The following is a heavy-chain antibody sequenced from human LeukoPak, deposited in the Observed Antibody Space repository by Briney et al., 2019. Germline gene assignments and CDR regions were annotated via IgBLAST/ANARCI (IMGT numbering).Heavy chain of an antibody. CDR2: IIPTLGKT. CDR1: GGIFGNCG. CDR3: ARVSDCSGGTCYVFDY. V-gene: IGHV1-69*04. D-gene: IGHD6-19*01. J-gene: IGHJ4*02. Sequence: ASVKVSSKASGGIFGNCGFTWVRQAPGQGLEWMGRIIPTLGKTSYTQKFQGRVTITADTSTSTAYMELSGLRSEDTAMYYCARVSDCSGGTCYVFDYWGQGTLVIVSS.